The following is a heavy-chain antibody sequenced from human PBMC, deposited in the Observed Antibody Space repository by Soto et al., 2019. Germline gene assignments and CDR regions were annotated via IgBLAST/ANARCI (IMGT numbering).Heavy chain of an antibody. Sequence: GTSVKVFCKASGYTFTSYGISWLRQAPGQGLEGMGWISAYNGNTNYAQKPQGRVTMTTDTSTSTAYMELRSMRSDDTAVYYCARVGLLVTDIGYWGQGTLVTVSS. CDR2: ISAYNGNT. J-gene: IGHJ4*02. V-gene: IGHV1-18*01. D-gene: IGHD3-9*01. CDR1: GYTFTSYG. CDR3: ARVGLLVTDIGY.